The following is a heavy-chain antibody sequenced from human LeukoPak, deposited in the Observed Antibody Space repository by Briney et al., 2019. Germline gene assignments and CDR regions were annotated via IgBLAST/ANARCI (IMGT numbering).Heavy chain of an antibody. D-gene: IGHD1-1*01. CDR2: IYTSGST. V-gene: IGHV4-61*02. J-gene: IGHJ3*02. CDR3: ARLGRAYKTAFDI. CDR1: GGSISSSSYY. Sequence: PSETLSLTCTVSGGSISSSSYYWSWIRQPAGKGLEWIGRIYTSGSTNYNPSLKSRVTISVDTSKNQFSLKLSSVTAADTAVYYCARLGRAYKTAFDIWGQGTMVTVSS.